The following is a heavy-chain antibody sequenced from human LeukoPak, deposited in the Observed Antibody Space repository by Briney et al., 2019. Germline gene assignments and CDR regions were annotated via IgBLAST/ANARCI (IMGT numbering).Heavy chain of an antibody. CDR2: IYYTGST. CDR1: GVSISSDY. J-gene: IGHJ4*02. V-gene: IGHV4-59*08. CDR3: AQIRPSTYYDSSGSFDY. Sequence: SETLSLTCTVSGVSISSDYWSWIRQPPGKGLEWIEYIYYTGSTHYNPSLKSRVTISLDTSKNQFSLKLSSVTAADTAVYYCAQIRPSTYYDSSGSFDYWGQGTLVTVSS. D-gene: IGHD3-22*01.